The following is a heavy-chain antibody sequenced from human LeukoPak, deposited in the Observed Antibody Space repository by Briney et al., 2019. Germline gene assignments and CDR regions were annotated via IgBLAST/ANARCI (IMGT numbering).Heavy chain of an antibody. D-gene: IGHD3-10*01. Sequence: PGGSLRLSCAASGFTFSSYWMSWVRQAPGKGLEWVANMNQDGSEKHYVDSVKGRFTISRDNAKNSLYLQMNSLRAEDTAVYYCARDGAARGSGSFGDWGQGTLLTVSS. CDR2: MNQDGSEK. V-gene: IGHV3-7*01. J-gene: IGHJ4*02. CDR1: GFTFSSYW. CDR3: ARDGAARGSGSFGD.